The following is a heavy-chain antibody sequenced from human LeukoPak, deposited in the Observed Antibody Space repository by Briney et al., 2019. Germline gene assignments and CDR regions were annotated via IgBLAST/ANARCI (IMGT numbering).Heavy chain of an antibody. D-gene: IGHD1-1*01. Sequence: SETLSLTCTVSGGSISSGGYYWSWIRQHPGKGLEWIGYIYYSGSTYYNPSLKSRVTISVDTSKNQFSLRLSSMTAADTAVYYCARDVTGSASDYWGQGTLVTVSS. CDR1: GGSISSGGYY. J-gene: IGHJ4*02. CDR3: ARDVTGSASDY. V-gene: IGHV4-31*03. CDR2: IYYSGST.